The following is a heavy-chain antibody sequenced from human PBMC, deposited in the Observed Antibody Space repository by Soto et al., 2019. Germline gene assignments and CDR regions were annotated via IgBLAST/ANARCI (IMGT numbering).Heavy chain of an antibody. Sequence: EVQLGESGGGLVQPGGSLRLSCAVSGFIVNNNYMSWVRQAPGKRLEWVAVIYSDGGGGTTYYAASVRGRFTISRDNSQNTQYIQMNSLRAEDTAVYYCARDRGSWDDGGAFCDYWGQGTLVTVSS. CDR3: ARDRGSWDDGGAFCDY. D-gene: IGHD2-15*01. CDR1: GFIVNNNY. J-gene: IGHJ4*02. CDR2: IYSDGGGGTT. V-gene: IGHV3-66*01.